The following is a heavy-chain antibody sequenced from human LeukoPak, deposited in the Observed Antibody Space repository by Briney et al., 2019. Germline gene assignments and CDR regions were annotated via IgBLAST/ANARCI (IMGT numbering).Heavy chain of an antibody. Sequence: PSETLSLTCSVTGASISSYYWSWIRQPPGKGLEWIGSIYHSGSTYYNPSLKSRVTISVDTSKNQISLKLSSVTAADTAVYYCARLGKDDYSNYVGYWGQGTLVTVSS. CDR2: IYHSGST. CDR1: GASISSYY. V-gene: IGHV4-38-2*01. CDR3: ARLGKDDYSNYVGY. J-gene: IGHJ4*02. D-gene: IGHD4-11*01.